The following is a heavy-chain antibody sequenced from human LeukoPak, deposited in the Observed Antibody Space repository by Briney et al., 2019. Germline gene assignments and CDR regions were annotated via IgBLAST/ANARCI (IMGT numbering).Heavy chain of an antibody. CDR3: ARDPRGGSYYFDN. D-gene: IGHD1-26*01. J-gene: IGHJ4*02. CDR2: IISVRDTA. CDR1: GGTFISYS. V-gene: IGHV1-69*08. Sequence: SVKVSCKVSGGTFISYSLSWVRQAPGQGLEWMGRIISVRDTANYAQKFQGRVTITLDQSTSTTYMTLSGLRSEDSAMYYCARDPRGGSYYFDNWCQGTLVTVSS.